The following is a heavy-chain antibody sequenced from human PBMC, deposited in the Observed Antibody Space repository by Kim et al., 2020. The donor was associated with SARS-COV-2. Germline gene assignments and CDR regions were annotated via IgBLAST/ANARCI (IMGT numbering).Heavy chain of an antibody. D-gene: IGHD3-10*01. Sequence: TYTNPSLKSRVTTSVDTSKSQFSLMLTSVTAADTAVYYCARRWGFDYDYWGQGTLVTVSS. CDR2: T. CDR3: ARRWGFDYDY. V-gene: IGHV4-39*01. J-gene: IGHJ4*02.